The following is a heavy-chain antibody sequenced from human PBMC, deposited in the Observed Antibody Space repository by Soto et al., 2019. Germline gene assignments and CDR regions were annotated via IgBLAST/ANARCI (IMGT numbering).Heavy chain of an antibody. J-gene: IGHJ6*02. Sequence: SVKVSFKASGGTFSSYAISWVRQAPGQGLEWMGGIIPIFGTANYAQEFQGRVTITADESTSTAYMELSSLRSEDTAVYYCAREAAAGTRITYSSGWRYYYYGMDVWGQGTTVTVSS. V-gene: IGHV1-69*13. CDR1: GGTFSSYA. D-gene: IGHD6-13*01. CDR3: AREAAAGTRITYSSGWRYYYYGMDV. CDR2: IIPIFGTA.